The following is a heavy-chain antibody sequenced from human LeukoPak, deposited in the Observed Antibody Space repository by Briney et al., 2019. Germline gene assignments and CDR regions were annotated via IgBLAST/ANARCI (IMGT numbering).Heavy chain of an antibody. CDR3: ARLAAAGTDY. Sequence: GASVKVSCKASGYTFTSYYMHWVRQAPGQGLEWMGIINPSRGSTSYAQKFQGRVTMTRDMSTGTVYMELSSLRSEDTAVYYCARLAAAGTDYWGQGTLVTVSS. CDR1: GYTFTSYY. D-gene: IGHD6-13*01. J-gene: IGHJ4*02. V-gene: IGHV1-46*01. CDR2: INPSRGST.